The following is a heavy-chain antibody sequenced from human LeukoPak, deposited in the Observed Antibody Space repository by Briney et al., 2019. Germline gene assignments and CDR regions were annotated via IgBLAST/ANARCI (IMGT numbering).Heavy chain of an antibody. CDR2: ISSSSSTI. CDR1: GFTFSSYS. Sequence: GGSLRLSCAASGFTFSSYSMNWVRQAPGKGLEWVSYISSSSSTIYYADSVKGRFTISRDNAKNSLYLQMNSLRAEDTAVYYCARDRVIAARDYYYYYMDVWGQGTMVTVSS. J-gene: IGHJ6*03. CDR3: ARDRVIAARDYYYYYMDV. V-gene: IGHV3-48*04. D-gene: IGHD6-6*01.